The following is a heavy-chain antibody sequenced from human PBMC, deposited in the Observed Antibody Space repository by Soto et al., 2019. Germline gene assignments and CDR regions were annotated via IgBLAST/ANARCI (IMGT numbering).Heavy chain of an antibody. V-gene: IGHV3-23*01. CDR2: ISRSGRGSA. J-gene: IGHJ4*02. D-gene: IGHD3-22*01. CDR1: GFTFNSYV. CDR3: ARGRYLDSSDYWVANLPFDH. Sequence: EVQLLESGGALVQPGGSLRLSCAASGFTFNSYVMTWVRQAPGEGLEWVSSISRSGRGSAYYAHSVKGRFTISRDNSENTLFLQMNNLRDEDTALYYCARGRYLDSSDYWVANLPFDHWGLGTLVTVSS.